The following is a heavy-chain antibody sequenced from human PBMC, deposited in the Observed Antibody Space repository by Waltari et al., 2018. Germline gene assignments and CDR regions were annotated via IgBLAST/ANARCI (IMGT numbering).Heavy chain of an antibody. CDR2: MSRRGSTI. CDR1: GFTFSSYE. J-gene: IGHJ4*02. CDR3: ARGAPAEFRKLAGPDY. Sequence: EVQLVESGGGLVQPGGSLRLSCAASGFTFSSYEMNWVRQAPGKGLEWVSYMSRRGSTIYDADSVKGRFTSSRDNAKNSLYLQMNSLRAEDTAVYYCARGAPAEFRKLAGPDYWGQGTLVTVSS. V-gene: IGHV3-48*03. D-gene: IGHD3-10*01.